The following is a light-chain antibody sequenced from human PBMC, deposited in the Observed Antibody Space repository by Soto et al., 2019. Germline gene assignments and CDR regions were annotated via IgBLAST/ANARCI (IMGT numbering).Light chain of an antibody. J-gene: IGKJ3*01. CDR1: QSVSSY. V-gene: IGKV3-11*01. CDR3: QQRSNWPPFA. CDR2: DAS. Sequence: EIVLTQSPATLSLSPGERATLSCRASQSVSSYLAWYQQKPGQAPRLLIYDASNSATGIPARFSGSGSGTGFTLTISSLEPEDFAVYYCQQRSNWPPFACGPGTKVDI.